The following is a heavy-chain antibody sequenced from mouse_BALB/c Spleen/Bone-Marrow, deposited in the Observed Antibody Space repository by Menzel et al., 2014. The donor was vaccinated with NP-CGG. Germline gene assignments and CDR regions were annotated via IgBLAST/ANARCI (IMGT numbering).Heavy chain of an antibody. V-gene: IGHV3-8*02. Sequence: EVQLVESGPSLVKPSQTLSLTCSVTGDSITSGYRNWIRKFPGNKLEYMGYISYSGSTYYNPSLKSRISITRDTSKNQYYLQLNSVTTEDTATYYCARSRDYYGNSLDYWGQGTTLTVSS. CDR1: GDSITSGY. D-gene: IGHD2-1*01. CDR3: ARSRDYYGNSLDY. CDR2: ISYSGST. J-gene: IGHJ2*01.